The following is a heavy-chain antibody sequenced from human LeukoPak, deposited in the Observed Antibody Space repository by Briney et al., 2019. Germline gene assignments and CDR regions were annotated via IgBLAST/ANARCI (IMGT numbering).Heavy chain of an antibody. D-gene: IGHD3-16*01. V-gene: IGHV4-59*08. CDR3: AKSPGGRHHN. CDR2: IYSSGST. Sequence: SETLSLTCTVSGGSISSYHWSWIRQPPGKGLECIGYIYSSGSTNYNPSLKSRVTISVDTSENQFSLKLSSVTAADTAVYYCAKSPGGRHHNWGQGTLVTVSS. J-gene: IGHJ4*02. CDR1: GGSISSYH.